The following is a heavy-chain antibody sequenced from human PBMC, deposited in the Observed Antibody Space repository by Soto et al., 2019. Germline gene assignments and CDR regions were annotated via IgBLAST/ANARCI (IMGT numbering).Heavy chain of an antibody. CDR3: ARDAGSTVARNWFDP. J-gene: IGHJ5*02. Sequence: QVQLVQSGAEVKKPGASVKVSCKASGYTFTGYYMHWVRQAPGQGLEWMGWINPNSGGTNYAQKFQGWVTMTRDTAISTAYMELSRLRSYDTAVYYCARDAGSTVARNWFDPWGQGTLVTVSS. D-gene: IGHD4-4*01. V-gene: IGHV1-2*04. CDR2: INPNSGGT. CDR1: GYTFTGYY.